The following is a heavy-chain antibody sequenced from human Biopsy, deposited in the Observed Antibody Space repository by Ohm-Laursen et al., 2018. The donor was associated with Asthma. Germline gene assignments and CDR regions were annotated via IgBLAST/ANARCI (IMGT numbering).Heavy chain of an antibody. CDR3: AKSADYYDSTDYLDF. V-gene: IGHV3-9*01. D-gene: IGHD3-22*01. J-gene: IGHJ4*01. CDR2: ISWNSGNI. Sequence: SLRLSCTASGFSFDDCAMHWVRQAPGKGLEWVSSISWNSGNIDYAVSVKGRFTISRDNAKNSPYLQMQSLRPEDTAFYYCAKSADYYDSTDYLDFWGRGTLVTVSS. CDR1: GFSFDDCA.